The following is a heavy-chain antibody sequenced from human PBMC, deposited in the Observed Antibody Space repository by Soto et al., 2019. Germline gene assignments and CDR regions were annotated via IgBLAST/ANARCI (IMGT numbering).Heavy chain of an antibody. Sequence: SETLSLTCAVYGGSFSGYYWSWIRQPPGKGLEWIGEINHSGSTNYNPSLKSRVTISVDTSKNQFSLKLSAVTAADTAVYYCARGRRGYSYGRYLDYWGQGTLVTVSS. CDR3: ARGRRGYSYGRYLDY. V-gene: IGHV4-34*01. CDR2: INHSGST. D-gene: IGHD5-18*01. J-gene: IGHJ4*02. CDR1: GGSFSGYY.